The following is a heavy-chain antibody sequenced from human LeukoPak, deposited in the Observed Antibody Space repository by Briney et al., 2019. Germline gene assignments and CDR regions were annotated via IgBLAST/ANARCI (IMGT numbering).Heavy chain of an antibody. Sequence: SETLSLTCSVSGGSIRSHYWSWIRQPPGKGLEWIGHIHYSGSTNYNPSLTNRVTISVDTSNSQSSLKLIYVTAAGTAVYYCARVRIMVRGGGMHVWGKGPTVTVST. D-gene: IGHD3-10*01. CDR1: GGSIRSHY. CDR3: ARVRIMVRGGGMHV. J-gene: IGHJ6*04. V-gene: IGHV4-59*11. CDR2: IHYSGST.